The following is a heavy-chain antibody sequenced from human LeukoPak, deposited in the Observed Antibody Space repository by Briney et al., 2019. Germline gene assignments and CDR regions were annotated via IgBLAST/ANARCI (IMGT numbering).Heavy chain of an antibody. V-gene: IGHV3-20*04. CDR2: INWNGGST. J-gene: IGHJ4*02. Sequence: GGSLRLSCAASGFTFDDYGMSWVRQAPGKGLGWVSGINWNGGSTGYADGVKGRFTISRDNAKHSLYLQMNSLRAEDTALYYCARVGGDSSGNYYFDYWGQGTLVTVSS. CDR3: ARVGGDSSGNYYFDY. CDR1: GFTFDDYG. D-gene: IGHD6-19*01.